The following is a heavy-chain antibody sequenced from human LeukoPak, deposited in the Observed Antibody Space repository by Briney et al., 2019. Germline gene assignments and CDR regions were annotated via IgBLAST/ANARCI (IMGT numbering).Heavy chain of an antibody. CDR3: ARRVVAGTTVDF. CDR2: IFYDGTT. J-gene: IGHJ4*02. D-gene: IGHD6-19*01. Sequence: TSETLSLTRTVSGGSISSPNSYWGWIRQPPGKGLEWIGSIFYDGTTYYNPSLKSRVTISVDTSKSQFSLTLRSVTAADTAVYYCARRVVAGTTVDFWGQGNLVTVSS. CDR1: GGSISSPNSY. V-gene: IGHV4-39*01.